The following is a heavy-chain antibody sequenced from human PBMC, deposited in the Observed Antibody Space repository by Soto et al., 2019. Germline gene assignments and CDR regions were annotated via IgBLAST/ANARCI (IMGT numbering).Heavy chain of an antibody. CDR1: DGSVSSVSYY. J-gene: IGHJ4*02. CDR2: IYSSGST. Sequence: SETLSLTCTVSDGSVSSVSYYWTWIRQPPGKGLEWIGYIYSSGSTLYNPSLKSRVLISVDTSMNQFSLKLSSVTAADTAVYYCARDALALFDSWGQGTLVTVSS. CDR3: ARDALALFDS. V-gene: IGHV4-61*01. D-gene: IGHD5-12*01.